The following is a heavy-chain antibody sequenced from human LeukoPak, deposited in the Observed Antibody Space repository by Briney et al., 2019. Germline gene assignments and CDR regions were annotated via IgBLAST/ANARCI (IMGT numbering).Heavy chain of an antibody. Sequence: SETLSLTCTVSGGSITSYYWSWIRQPPGKGLEWIGYIYYSGSTNYNPSLESRVTISVETSKNQFSLKLRSVTAADTAVYYCARVTGYMIEDYFDYWGQGTLVTVSS. V-gene: IGHV4-59*01. D-gene: IGHD3-22*01. CDR3: ARVTGYMIEDYFDY. CDR2: IYYSGST. CDR1: GGSITSYY. J-gene: IGHJ4*02.